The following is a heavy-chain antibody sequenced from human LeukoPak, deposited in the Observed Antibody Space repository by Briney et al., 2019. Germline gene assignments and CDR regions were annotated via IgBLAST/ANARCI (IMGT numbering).Heavy chain of an antibody. J-gene: IGHJ4*02. CDR3: AREKNGNEPFDY. D-gene: IGHD4-23*01. CDR1: GASISSYY. V-gene: IGHV4-59*01. Sequence: SETLSLTCTVSGASISSYYWSWIRQPPGKGLEWIGYLYNTRNTYYNPSLQSRVTISVGTSTNQFSLKVSSVTAADTAVYYCAREKNGNEPFDYWGQGTLVTVSS. CDR2: LYNTRNT.